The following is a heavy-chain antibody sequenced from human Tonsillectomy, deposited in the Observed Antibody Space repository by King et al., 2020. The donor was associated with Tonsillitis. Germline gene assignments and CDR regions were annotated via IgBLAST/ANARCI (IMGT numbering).Heavy chain of an antibody. Sequence: VKLVESGGGLVQPGGSLKLSCAASGFTFSGSAMHWVRQASGKGLEWVGRIRSKANSYATAYAASVKGRFTISRDDSKNTAYLQMNSLKTEDTAVYYCTRLDCSSTSCLDYWGQGTLVTVSS. D-gene: IGHD2-2*01. CDR3: TRLDCSSTSCLDY. V-gene: IGHV3-73*02. CDR2: IRSKANSYAT. CDR1: GFTFSGSA. J-gene: IGHJ4*02.